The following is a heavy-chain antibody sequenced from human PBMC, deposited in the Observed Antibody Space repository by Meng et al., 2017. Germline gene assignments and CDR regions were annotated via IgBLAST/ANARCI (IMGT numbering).Heavy chain of an antibody. CDR3: ARDPISERPDY. CDR1: GGSISSSTYY. Sequence: SETLSLTCTVSGGSISSSTYYWGWIRQPPGKGLEWIGSIYYSGSTYYNPSLKSRVTVSVDTSKNQFSLKLDSVTAADTAVYYCARDPISERPDYWGQGARVTGAS. D-gene: IGHD1-1*01. V-gene: IGHV4-39*07. J-gene: IGHJ4*02. CDR2: IYYSGST.